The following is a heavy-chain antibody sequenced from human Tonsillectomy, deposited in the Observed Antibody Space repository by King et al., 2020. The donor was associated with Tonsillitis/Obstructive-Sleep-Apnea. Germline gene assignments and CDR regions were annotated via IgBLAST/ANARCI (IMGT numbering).Heavy chain of an antibody. D-gene: IGHD2-15*01. CDR3: ASTPHCSGGSCSLHFYGMDV. J-gene: IGHJ6*02. Sequence: VQLVESGGGLVQPGGSLRLSCAASGFTFSSYAMSWVRQAPGKGLEWVSAISGGGGGTYYAASVKGRFTILRDISQNTLYLQMNSLRAEDTAVYYCASTPHCSGGSCSLHFYGMDVWGQGTTVTVSS. CDR2: ISGGGGGT. V-gene: IGHV3-23*04. CDR1: GFTFSSYA.